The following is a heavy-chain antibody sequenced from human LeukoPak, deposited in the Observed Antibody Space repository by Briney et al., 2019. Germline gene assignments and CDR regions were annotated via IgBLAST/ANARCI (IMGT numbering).Heavy chain of an antibody. CDR3: AKNLPYLDNPAYRSWPLDF. CDR1: GFTFDDYA. CDR2: ISGSGGST. J-gene: IGHJ4*02. V-gene: IGHV3-23*01. Sequence: GGSLRLSCAASGFTFDDYAMHWVRQAPGKGLEWVSAISGSGGSTYYADSVKGRFTISRDNSKNTLYLQMNSLRDEDMAVYYCAKNLPYLDNPAYRSWPLDFWGQGTLVTVSS. D-gene: IGHD3-16*02.